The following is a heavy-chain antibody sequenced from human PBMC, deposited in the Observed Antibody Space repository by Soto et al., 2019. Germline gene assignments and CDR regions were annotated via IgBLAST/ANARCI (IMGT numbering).Heavy chain of an antibody. Sequence: GPTLVNATETLRLTCTVSGFSLSNARMGVSWIRQPPGKALDWLAHIFSNDEKSYSTSLKSRLTISKDTSKSQVVLTMTNMGPVDTATYYCARHNTIFGVVIITKEVWFDPWGQGTLVTVSS. D-gene: IGHD3-3*01. CDR3: ARHNTIFGVVIITKEVWFDP. J-gene: IGHJ5*02. CDR1: GFSLSNARMG. CDR2: IFSNDEK. V-gene: IGHV2-26*01.